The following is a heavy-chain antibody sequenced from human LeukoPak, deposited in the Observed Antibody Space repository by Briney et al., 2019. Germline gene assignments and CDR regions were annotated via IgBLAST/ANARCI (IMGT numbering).Heavy chain of an antibody. CDR3: ASANPHSSSWYVFDY. J-gene: IGHJ4*02. CDR1: GGSISSYY. D-gene: IGHD6-13*01. CDR2: IYTSGST. Sequence: SETLSLTCTVSGGSISSYYWSWIRQPAGKGLEWIGRIYTSGSTNYNPSLKSRVTMSVDTSKNQFSLKLRSVTAADTAVYYCASANPHSSSWYVFDYWGQGTLVTVSS. V-gene: IGHV4-4*07.